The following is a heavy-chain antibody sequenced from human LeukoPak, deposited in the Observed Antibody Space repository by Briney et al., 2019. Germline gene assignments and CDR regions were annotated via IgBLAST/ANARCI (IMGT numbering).Heavy chain of an antibody. V-gene: IGHV3-23*01. CDR3: AKGRRDGYNSNDFDY. CDR1: GFTFSSYA. Sequence: GGSLRLSCAASGFTFSSYAMSWVRRAPGKGLEWVSAISGSGGSTYYADSVKGRFTISRDNSKNTLYLQMNSLRAEDTAVYYCAKGRRDGYNSNDFDYWGQGTLVTVSS. CDR2: ISGSGGST. D-gene: IGHD5-24*01. J-gene: IGHJ4*02.